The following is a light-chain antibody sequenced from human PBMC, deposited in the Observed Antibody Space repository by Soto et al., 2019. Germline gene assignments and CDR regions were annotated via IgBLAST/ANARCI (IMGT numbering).Light chain of an antibody. CDR1: GRDIGAYNY. CDR2: GVK. Sequence: LTQPASVSGSPGQSITISCTGSGRDIGAYNYVSWYQQHPGKAPKLIIYGVKNRPSGVSNRFSASKSAFTASLTISGLQAEDEADYYCSSYTTSYFYVFGPGTKVTVL. CDR3: SSYTTSYFYV. J-gene: IGLJ1*01. V-gene: IGLV2-14*01.